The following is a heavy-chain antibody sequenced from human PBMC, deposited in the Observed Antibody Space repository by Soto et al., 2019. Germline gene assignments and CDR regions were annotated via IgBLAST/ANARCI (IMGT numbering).Heavy chain of an antibody. D-gene: IGHD6-13*01. Sequence: SETLSLTRPVSGVPIRSENWWTWVRQPPGKGLEWIAEIYHNGSTYYNPSLKSRVTISVDTSKNQFSLKLNSVTAADTAVYYCASRHSSPYFDYWGQGTLVTVSS. CDR2: IYHNGST. J-gene: IGHJ4*02. CDR1: GVPIRSENW. V-gene: IGHV4-4*02. CDR3: ASRHSSPYFDY.